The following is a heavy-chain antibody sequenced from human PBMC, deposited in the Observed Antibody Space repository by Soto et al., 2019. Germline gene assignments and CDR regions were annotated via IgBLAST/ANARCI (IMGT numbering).Heavy chain of an antibody. V-gene: IGHV5-51*01. Sequence: GESLKISFKGSGYRVTRYWIALVRQLHGKVLEFMVIIYPGDFDTRYNPSFQGHVTISVDNSISTAYLQWSSLKAPDNAMYFCVSGYNSGLSIPPYYFDLWGQGTLVTVSS. CDR2: IYPGDFDT. D-gene: IGHD6-19*01. CDR1: GYRVTRYW. CDR3: VSGYNSGLSIPPYYFDL. J-gene: IGHJ4*02.